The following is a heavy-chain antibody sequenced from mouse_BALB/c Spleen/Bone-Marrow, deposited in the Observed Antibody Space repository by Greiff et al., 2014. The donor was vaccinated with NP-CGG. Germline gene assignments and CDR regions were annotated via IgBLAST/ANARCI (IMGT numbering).Heavy chain of an antibody. Sequence: QVQLQQPGPELARPGESVKIFCKGSGYTFTDYAMHWVEQSHAKSLEWIGVITTYSANAKYNQKFKGKATMTVDKSSSTAYLELARLTSEDSDIYYCARGGTGPFPYWGQGTLVTVSA. D-gene: IGHD3-3*01. CDR2: ITTYSANA. J-gene: IGHJ3*01. V-gene: IGHV1-67*01. CDR1: GYTFTDYA. CDR3: ARGGTGPFPY.